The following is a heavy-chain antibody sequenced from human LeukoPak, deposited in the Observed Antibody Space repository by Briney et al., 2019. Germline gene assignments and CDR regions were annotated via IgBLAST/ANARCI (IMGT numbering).Heavy chain of an antibody. CDR1: GFTFSSYG. CDR3: ASSRQQLNPERYLDY. CDR2: IWYDGSNK. J-gene: IGHJ4*02. Sequence: GGSLRLSCAASGFTFSSYGMHWVRQAPGKGLEWVAVIWYDGSNKYYADSVKGRFTISRDNSKNTLYLQMNSLRAEDTAVYYCASSRQQLNPERYLDYWGQGTLVTVSS. D-gene: IGHD6-13*01. V-gene: IGHV3-33*01.